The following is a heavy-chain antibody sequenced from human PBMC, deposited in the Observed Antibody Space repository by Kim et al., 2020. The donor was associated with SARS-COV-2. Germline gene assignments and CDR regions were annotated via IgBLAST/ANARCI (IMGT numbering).Heavy chain of an antibody. V-gene: IGHV3-64*01. CDR3: ARMLGGVKGWFDP. CDR1: GFTFSSYA. CDR2: ISSNGGST. J-gene: IGHJ5*02. D-gene: IGHD2-15*01. Sequence: GGSLRLSCAASGFTFSSYAMHWVRQAPGKGLEYVSAISSNGGSTYYANSVKGRFTISRDNSKNTLYLQMGSLRAEDMAVYYCARMLGGVKGWFDPWGQGTLVTVSS.